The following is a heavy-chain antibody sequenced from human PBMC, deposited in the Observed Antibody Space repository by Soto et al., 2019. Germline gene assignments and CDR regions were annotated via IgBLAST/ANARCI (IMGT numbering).Heavy chain of an antibody. V-gene: IGHV4-34*01. D-gene: IGHD6-13*01. CDR1: GGSFSGYY. J-gene: IGHJ5*02. CDR2: INHSGST. Sequence: SETLSLTCAVYGGSFSGYYWSWIRQPPGKGLEWIGEINHSGSTNYNPSLKSRVTISVDTSKNQFSLTLSSVTAADTAVYYCARVLSSRGYNWFAPWGQGTLVTVAS. CDR3: ARVLSSRGYNWFAP.